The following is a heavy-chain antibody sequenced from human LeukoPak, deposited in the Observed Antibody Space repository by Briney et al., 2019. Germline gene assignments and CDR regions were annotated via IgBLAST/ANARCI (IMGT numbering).Heavy chain of an antibody. CDR1: GFSFSSFS. V-gene: IGHV3-48*01. CDR2: FSTSSGTI. CDR3: AKVLQYYYYGMDV. J-gene: IGHJ6*02. Sequence: GGSLRLSCAASGFSFSSFSMNWVRQAPGKGLEWVSYFSTSSGTISYADSVKGRFTISRDNSKNTLYLQMNSLRAEDTAVYYCAKVLQYYYYGMDVWGQGTTVTVSS. D-gene: IGHD5-24*01.